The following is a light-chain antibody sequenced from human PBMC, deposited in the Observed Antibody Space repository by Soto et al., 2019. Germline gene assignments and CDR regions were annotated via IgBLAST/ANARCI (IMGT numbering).Light chain of an antibody. CDR1: SSNIGALYD. J-gene: IGLJ2*01. CDR3: QSYDNSLSGHVV. Sequence: QSVLTQPPSVSGAPGQGVTISCTGSSSNIGALYDVNWYQQLPGTAPKLLIYDNNNRPSGVPDRFSGSKSGTSASLAITGLQAEDEADYYCQSYDNSLSGHVVFGGGTKVTVL. V-gene: IGLV1-40*01. CDR2: DNN.